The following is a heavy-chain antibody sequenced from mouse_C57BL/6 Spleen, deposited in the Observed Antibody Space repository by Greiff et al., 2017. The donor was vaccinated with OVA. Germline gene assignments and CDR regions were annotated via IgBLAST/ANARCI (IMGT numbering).Heavy chain of an antibody. D-gene: IGHD1-1*01. Sequence: EAGGGLVQPKGSLKLSCAASGFSFNTYAMNWVRQAPGKGLEWVARIRSKSNNYATYYADSVKDRFTISRDDSESMLYLQMNNLKTEDTAMYYCVRHWRDGSSPFDVWGTGTTVTVSS. J-gene: IGHJ1*03. V-gene: IGHV10-1*01. CDR3: VRHWRDGSSPFDV. CDR2: IRSKSNNYAT. CDR1: GFSFNTYA.